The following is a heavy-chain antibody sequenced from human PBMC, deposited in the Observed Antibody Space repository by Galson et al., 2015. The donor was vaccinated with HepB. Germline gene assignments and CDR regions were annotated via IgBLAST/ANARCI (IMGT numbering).Heavy chain of an antibody. V-gene: IGHV3-30-3*01. CDR2: ISYDGSNK. CDR1: GFTFSSYA. J-gene: IGHJ3*02. D-gene: IGHD2-2*02. CDR3: ARVRCSSTSCYMWFDAFDI. Sequence: SLRLSCAASGFTFSSYAMHWVRQAPGKGLEWVAVISYDGSNKYYADSVKGRFTISRDNSKNTLYLQMNSLRAEDTAVYYCARVRCSSTSCYMWFDAFDIWGQGTVVTVSS.